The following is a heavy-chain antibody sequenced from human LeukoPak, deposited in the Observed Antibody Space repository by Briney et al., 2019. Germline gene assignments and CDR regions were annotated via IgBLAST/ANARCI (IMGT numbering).Heavy chain of an antibody. D-gene: IGHD3-22*01. Sequence: GGSLRLSCAASGFTFGNAWVHWVRQAPGKGLVWVSRINSDGSSTSYADSVKGRFTISRDNAKNTLYLQMNSLRAEDTAVYYCARDSSGYYYWGQGTLVTVSS. V-gene: IGHV3-74*01. J-gene: IGHJ4*02. CDR1: GFTFGNAW. CDR3: ARDSSGYYY. CDR2: INSDGSST.